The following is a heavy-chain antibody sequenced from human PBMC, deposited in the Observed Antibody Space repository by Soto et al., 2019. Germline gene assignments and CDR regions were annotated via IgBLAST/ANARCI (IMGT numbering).Heavy chain of an antibody. CDR3: ARSNHRYNWFHP. CDR2: IYYSGST. J-gene: IGHJ5*02. D-gene: IGHD4-4*01. CDR1: GGSNSSYY. V-gene: IGHV4-59*01. Sequence: PSGTLALTCTVPGGSNSSYYWSWIRQAPGKGLEWIGYIYYSGSTNYNPSLKSRVTISVDTSKNQFSLKLSSVTAADTAVYYCARSNHRYNWFHPWGQGTLVTGS.